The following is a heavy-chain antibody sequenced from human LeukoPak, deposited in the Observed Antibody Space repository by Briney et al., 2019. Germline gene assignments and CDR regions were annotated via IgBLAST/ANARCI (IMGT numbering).Heavy chain of an antibody. CDR2: ISAYNGNT. Sequence: ASVKVYCKASGYTFTSYGISWVRQAPGQGLEWMGWISAYNGNTNYAQKLQGRVTMTTDTSTSTGYMELRRLRSDDTAVYYCARSERGNWFDPWGQGTLVTVSS. CDR3: ARSERGNWFDP. J-gene: IGHJ5*02. D-gene: IGHD3-10*01. CDR1: GYTFTSYG. V-gene: IGHV1-18*01.